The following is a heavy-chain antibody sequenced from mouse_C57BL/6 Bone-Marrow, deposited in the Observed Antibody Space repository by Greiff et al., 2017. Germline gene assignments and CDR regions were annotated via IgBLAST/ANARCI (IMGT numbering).Heavy chain of an antibody. J-gene: IGHJ3*01. CDR1: GFTFSDYG. CDR3: ARVRRTGTGLFAY. CDR2: ISSGSSTI. V-gene: IGHV5-17*01. D-gene: IGHD4-1*01. Sequence: EVQLVESGGGLVKPGGSLKLSCAASGFTFSDYGMHWVRQAPEKGLEWVAYISSGSSTIYYADTVKGRFTISRDNAKNTLFLQMTSLRSEDTAMYYCARVRRTGTGLFAYWGQGTLVTVSA.